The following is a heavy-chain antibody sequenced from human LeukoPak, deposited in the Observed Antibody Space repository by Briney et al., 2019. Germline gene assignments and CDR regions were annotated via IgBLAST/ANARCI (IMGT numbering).Heavy chain of an antibody. J-gene: IGHJ4*02. CDR1: GFTFSSYA. CDR3: AKDLRRGIVVVPAASG. CDR2: ISGSGGST. D-gene: IGHD2-2*01. V-gene: IGHV3-23*01. Sequence: RGSLRLSCAASGFTFSSYAMSWVRQAPGKGLEWVSAISGSGGSTYYADSVKGRFTISRDNSKNTLYLQMNSLRAEDTAVYYCAKDLRRGIVVVPAASGWGQGTLVTVSS.